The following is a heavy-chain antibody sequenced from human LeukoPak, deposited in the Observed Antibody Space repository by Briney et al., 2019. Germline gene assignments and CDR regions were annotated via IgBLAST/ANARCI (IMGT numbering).Heavy chain of an antibody. CDR2: ISSSSSYI. V-gene: IGHV3-21*01. CDR3: ARDLEVVAAVLDY. CDR1: GFTFSSYS. J-gene: IGHJ4*02. D-gene: IGHD2-15*01. Sequence: GGSLRLSCAASGFTFSSYSMNWVRQAPGKGLEWVSSISSSSSYIYYADSVKGRFTISRDNAKNSLYLRMNSLRAEDTAVYYCARDLEVVAAVLDYWGQGTLVTVSS.